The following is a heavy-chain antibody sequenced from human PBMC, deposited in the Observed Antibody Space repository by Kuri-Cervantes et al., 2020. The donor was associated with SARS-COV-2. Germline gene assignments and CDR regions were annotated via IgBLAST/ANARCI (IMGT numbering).Heavy chain of an antibody. Sequence: GSWSREPAGQDLEWCALIYTSCSTNYNPSIKSRVTMSVDTSKNQFFLKLSSVTAADTAVYYCARVRVGYYYGSGRGDYYYYYMDVWGKGTTVTVSS. D-gene: IGHD3-10*01. CDR2: IYTSCST. V-gene: IGHV4-4*07. CDR3: ARVRVGYYYGSGRGDYYYYYMDV. J-gene: IGHJ6*03.